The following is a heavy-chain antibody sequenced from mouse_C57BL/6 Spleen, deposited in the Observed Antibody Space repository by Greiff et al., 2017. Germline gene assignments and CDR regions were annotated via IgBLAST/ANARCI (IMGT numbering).Heavy chain of an antibody. D-gene: IGHD1-1*01. CDR1: GYTFTDYN. Sequence: VQLQQSGPELVKPGASVKMSCKASGYTFTDYNMHWVKQSHGKSLEWIGYINPNNGGTSYNQKFKGKATLTVNKSSSTAYMELRSLTSEDSAVYYCAREDYYGSSLAYWGQGTLVTVSA. CDR3: AREDYYGSSLAY. V-gene: IGHV1-22*01. CDR2: INPNNGGT. J-gene: IGHJ3*01.